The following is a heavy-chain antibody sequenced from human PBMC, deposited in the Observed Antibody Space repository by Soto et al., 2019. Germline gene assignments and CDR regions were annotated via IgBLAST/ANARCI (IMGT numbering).Heavy chain of an antibody. D-gene: IGHD5-12*01. J-gene: IGHJ6*02. CDR2: IIPIFGTA. V-gene: IGHV1-69*01. CDR1: GGTFSSYA. CDR3: ARPTDRMAKNPYYYYGMDV. Sequence: QVQLVQSGAEVKKPGSSVKVSCKASGGTFSSYAISWVRQAPGQGLEWMGGIIPIFGTANYAQKFQGRVTITADESTSTAYMELSSLRSEDTAVYYCARPTDRMAKNPYYYYGMDVWGQGTTVTVSS.